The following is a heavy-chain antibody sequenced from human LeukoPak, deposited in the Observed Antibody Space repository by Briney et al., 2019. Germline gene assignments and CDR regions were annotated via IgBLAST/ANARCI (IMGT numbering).Heavy chain of an antibody. CDR1: GFTFGDYW. CDR2: IRQDGNDK. Sequence: HTGGSLRLSCAASGFTFGDYWMSWVRQAPGKGLEWVANIRQDGNDKYYVDSVKGRFTISRDNAKNSLYLQMNSLRAEDTAVYYCAKDGAPSRDYSNYWDPFDPWGQGTLVTVSS. J-gene: IGHJ5*02. D-gene: IGHD4-11*01. CDR3: AKDGAPSRDYSNYWDPFDP. V-gene: IGHV3-7*03.